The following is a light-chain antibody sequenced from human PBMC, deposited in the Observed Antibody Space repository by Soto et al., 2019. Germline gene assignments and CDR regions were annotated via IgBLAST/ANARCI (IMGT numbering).Light chain of an antibody. CDR2: EVS. CDR3: CSYTSISTSAV. CDR1: SSDIGDYTH. Sequence: QSVLTQPASVSGSLGQSITISCTGTSSDIGDYTHVSWYQQHPGKAPKLIIYEVSDRPSGVSNRFSGSKSGNTASLTISGLQTEDEADYYCCSYTSISTSAVFGGGTKLTVL. V-gene: IGLV2-14*01. J-gene: IGLJ2*01.